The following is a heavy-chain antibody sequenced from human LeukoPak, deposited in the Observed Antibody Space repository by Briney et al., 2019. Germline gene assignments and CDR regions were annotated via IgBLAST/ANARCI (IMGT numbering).Heavy chain of an antibody. Sequence: PSETLSLTCTVSGGSISSGDYYWSWIRQPPGKGLEWIGYIYYSGSTYYNPSLKSRVTISVDTSKNQFSLKLSSVTAADTSAYYLASSAPNGDYYYYYMDVWGKGTTVTVSS. CDR1: GGSISSGDYY. V-gene: IGHV4-30-4*08. CDR3: ASSAPNGDYYYYYMDV. D-gene: IGHD3-10*01. J-gene: IGHJ6*03. CDR2: IYYSGST.